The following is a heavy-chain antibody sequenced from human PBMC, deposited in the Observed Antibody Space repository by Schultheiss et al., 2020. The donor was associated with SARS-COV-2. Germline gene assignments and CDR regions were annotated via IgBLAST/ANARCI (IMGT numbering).Heavy chain of an antibody. CDR2: ISSSSSYI. CDR3: ARRISGRDAFDI. V-gene: IGHV3-21*01. D-gene: IGHD3-10*01. Sequence: GGSLRLSCAASGFTFSSYSMNWVRQAPGKGLELVSSISSSSSYIYYADSVKGRFTISRDNAKNSLYLQMNSLRAEDTAVYYCARRISGRDAFDIWGQGTMVTVSS. J-gene: IGHJ3*02. CDR1: GFTFSSYS.